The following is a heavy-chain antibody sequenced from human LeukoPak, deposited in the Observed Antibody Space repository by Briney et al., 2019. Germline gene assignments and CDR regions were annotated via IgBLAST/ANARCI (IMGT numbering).Heavy chain of an antibody. CDR3: AKDHATVTKVTGGYFDY. CDR1: GFTFSSYG. Sequence: QPGGSLRLSCAASGFTFSSYGMHWVRQAPGKGLEWVAFIRYDGSNKYYADSVKGRFTISRDNSKNTLYLQMNSLRAEDTAVYYCAKDHATVTKVTGGYFDYWGQGTLVTVSS. D-gene: IGHD4-17*01. J-gene: IGHJ4*02. V-gene: IGHV3-30*02. CDR2: IRYDGSNK.